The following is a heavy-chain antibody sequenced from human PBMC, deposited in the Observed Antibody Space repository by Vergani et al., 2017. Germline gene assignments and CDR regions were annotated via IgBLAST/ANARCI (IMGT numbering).Heavy chain of an antibody. CDR3: ARVYCSGGSCYGGTYYYYGMDV. J-gene: IGHJ6*02. CDR1: GYTFTSYY. CDR2: INPSGGST. V-gene: IGHV1-46*01. D-gene: IGHD2-15*01. Sequence: QVQLVQSGAEVKKPGASVKVSCKASGYTFTSYYMHWVRQAPGQGLEWMGIINPSGGSTSYAQKFQGRVTMTRDTSTRTVYMELSSLRSEDTAVYYCARVYCSGGSCYGGTYYYYGMDVWGQGTTVTVSS.